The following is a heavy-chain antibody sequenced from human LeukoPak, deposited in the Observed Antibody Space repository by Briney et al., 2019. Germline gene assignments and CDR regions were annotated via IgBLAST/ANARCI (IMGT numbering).Heavy chain of an antibody. CDR1: GFTVSSYG. Sequence: PGRSLRLSCAAAGFTVSSYGMHWVRQAPGKGPEWVAFIRYDGSNKYYADSVKGRFTISRDNSKNTLYLQMNSLRAEETAVYYCAKDAARPTSGAPGYWGQGTLVTVSS. CDR2: IRYDGSNK. CDR3: AKDAARPTSGAPGY. V-gene: IGHV3-30*02. J-gene: IGHJ4*02. D-gene: IGHD6-6*01.